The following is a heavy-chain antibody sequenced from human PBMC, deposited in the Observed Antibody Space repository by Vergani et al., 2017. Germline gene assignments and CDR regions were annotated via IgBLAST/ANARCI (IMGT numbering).Heavy chain of an antibody. CDR2: IYPGDSDT. D-gene: IGHD5-24*01. Sequence: EVQLVQSGAEVKKPGESLKISCKGSGYRFTSYWIGWVRQMPGKGLEWLGIIYPGDSDTRYSPSFRGQVTISADKSINTDYLQWNSLKASDTAMYYGARSPPEMATIRGFDYWGQGTLVTVSS. J-gene: IGHJ4*02. V-gene: IGHV5-51*03. CDR1: GYRFTSYW. CDR3: ARSPPEMATIRGFDY.